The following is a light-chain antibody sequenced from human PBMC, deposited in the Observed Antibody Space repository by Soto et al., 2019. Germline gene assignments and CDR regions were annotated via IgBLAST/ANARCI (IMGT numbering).Light chain of an antibody. Sequence: EIVMTQSPATLSVSPGGRATLSCRASESVGSSLVWYQQKPGQAPRLLIYAASTRAPAIPARISGSGSGTEFTLTISSLQSEDFAVYYCQQYNKWPGTFGQGTKLEI. J-gene: IGKJ2*01. CDR3: QQYNKWPGT. CDR1: ESVGSS. V-gene: IGKV3-15*01. CDR2: AAS.